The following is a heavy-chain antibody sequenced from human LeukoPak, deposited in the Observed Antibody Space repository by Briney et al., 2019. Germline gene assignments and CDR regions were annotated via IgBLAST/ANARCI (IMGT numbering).Heavy chain of an antibody. J-gene: IGHJ4*02. V-gene: IGHV3-30-3*01. CDR3: ARVVGEVGATGLFDY. Sequence: GGSLRLSCAASGFTFSSYAMHWVRQAPGKGLEWVAVISYDGSNKYYADSVKGRFTISRDNSKNTLYLQMNSLRAEDTAVYYCARVVGEVGATGLFDYWGQGTLVTVSS. CDR1: GFTFSSYA. D-gene: IGHD1-26*01. CDR2: ISYDGSNK.